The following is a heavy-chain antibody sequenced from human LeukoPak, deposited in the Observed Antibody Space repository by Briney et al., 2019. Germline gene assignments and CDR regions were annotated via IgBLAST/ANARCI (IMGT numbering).Heavy chain of an antibody. D-gene: IGHD5-12*01. CDR2: IYNGGST. CDR1: GFTVSINY. J-gene: IGHJ4*02. Sequence: AGSLRLSCAASGFTVSINYMTWVRQAPGKGLGSVSVIYNGGSTKYEHSVKGRFTISRDNSKKTLYLQMNSLRVDDTAVYYCAGGPEWLLFHYWGQGTLVTVSS. V-gene: IGHV3-53*01. CDR3: AGGPEWLLFHY.